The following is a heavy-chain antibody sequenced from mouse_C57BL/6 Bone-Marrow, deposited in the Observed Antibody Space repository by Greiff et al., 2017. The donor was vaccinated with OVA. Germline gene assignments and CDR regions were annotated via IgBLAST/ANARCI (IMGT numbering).Heavy chain of an antibody. J-gene: IGHJ1*03. CDR3: ARDILRDCDV. CDR2: ISDGGSYT. Sequence: EVQRVESGGGLVKPGGSLKLSCAASGFTFSSYAMSWVRQTPEKRLEWVATISDGGSYTYYPDNVKGRFTISRDNAKNNLYLQMSHLKAEDTAMYYCARDILRDCDVWGTGTTVTVSS. V-gene: IGHV5-4*01. CDR1: GFTFSSYA. D-gene: IGHD1-1*01.